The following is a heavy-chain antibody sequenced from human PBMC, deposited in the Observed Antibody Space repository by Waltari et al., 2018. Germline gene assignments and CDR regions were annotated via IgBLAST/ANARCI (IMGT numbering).Heavy chain of an antibody. D-gene: IGHD5-12*01. Sequence: QLQLQESGPRLVRPSETLSLICRVSGVSITSNRHYWSWIRQSPGLGLEWIGTVSYSGTTSISPSLKSRVSVSRDTSKNQVSLILGSVTAADMAVYYCATYIGASVGTAAFDVWGQGTMVTVSS. CDR1: GVSITSNRHY. V-gene: IGHV4-39*01. CDR3: ATYIGASVGTAAFDV. CDR2: VSYSGTT. J-gene: IGHJ3*01.